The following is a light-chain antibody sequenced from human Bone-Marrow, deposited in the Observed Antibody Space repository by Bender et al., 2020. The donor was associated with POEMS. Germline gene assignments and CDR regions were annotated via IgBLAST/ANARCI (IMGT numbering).Light chain of an antibody. CDR2: EVT. CDR1: SSDVGGYNY. J-gene: IGLJ1*01. V-gene: IGLV2-8*01. CDR3: SSYAGTKFYG. Sequence: QSVLTQPPSASGSLGQSVTISCTGSSSDVGGYNYVSWYQQHPGKAPKVLIYEVTERPSGVPDRFSGSKSGNTASLTVSGLQAEDEADYYCSSYAGTKFYGLGSGTKVRVL.